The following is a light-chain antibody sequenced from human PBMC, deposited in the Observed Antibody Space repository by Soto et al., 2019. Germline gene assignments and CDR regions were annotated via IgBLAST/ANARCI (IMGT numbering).Light chain of an antibody. CDR1: QSVPSDW. V-gene: IGKV3-20*01. J-gene: IGKJ4*01. CDR2: GAS. CDR3: QQSYSTPLT. Sequence: IVLTQSPGTLSLSPGERATLSCRASQSVPSDWLAWYRHKPGQAPRLLLYGASSRATGVPDRVSGSGSGTDFTLTINRLEPEDFATYYCQQSYSTPLTFGGGTKVEIK.